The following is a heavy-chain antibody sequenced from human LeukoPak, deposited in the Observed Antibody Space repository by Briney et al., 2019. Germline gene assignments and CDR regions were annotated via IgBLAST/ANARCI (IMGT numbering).Heavy chain of an antibody. Sequence: PSETLSLTCSVSGVSISYYYWTWIRQPPGKGLEWIGYSDHSGDTNYNPSLMSRVTMSVDTSKSQFSLKLSSVTAADTAVYYCARATHYGDYVDYWGQGTLVTVSS. J-gene: IGHJ4*02. CDR2: SDHSGDT. V-gene: IGHV4-59*08. CDR3: ARATHYGDYVDY. CDR1: GVSISYYY. D-gene: IGHD4-17*01.